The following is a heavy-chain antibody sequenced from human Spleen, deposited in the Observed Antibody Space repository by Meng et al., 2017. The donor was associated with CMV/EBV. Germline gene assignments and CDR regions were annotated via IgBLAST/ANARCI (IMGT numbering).Heavy chain of an antibody. CDR3: AKDMVF. CDR2: IGGSGDST. J-gene: IGHJ4*02. D-gene: IGHD2-8*01. Sequence: EVQLLESGGGLVEPGGSLRLSCAASGFTFSSYAMSWVRQAPGKGLEWVSSIGGSGDSTYYSDSVKGRVTISRDNFKSTLYLQMNSLRAEDTATYYCAKDMVFWGLGTLVTVSS. CDR1: GFTFSSYA. V-gene: IGHV3-23*01.